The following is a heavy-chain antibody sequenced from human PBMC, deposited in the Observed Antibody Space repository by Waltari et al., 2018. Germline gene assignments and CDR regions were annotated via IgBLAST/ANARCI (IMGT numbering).Heavy chain of an antibody. Sequence: QLQLPESGPGLVKPSETLSLTCTVSGGSLSSSSYYWGWIRQPPGKGLEWIGSIYYSGSTYYNPSLKSRVTISVDTSKNQFSLKLSSVTAADTAVYYCARDREEQQLVRVFDYWGQGTLVTVSS. CDR2: IYYSGST. V-gene: IGHV4-39*07. CDR3: ARDREEQQLVRVFDY. CDR1: GGSLSSSSYY. D-gene: IGHD6-13*01. J-gene: IGHJ4*02.